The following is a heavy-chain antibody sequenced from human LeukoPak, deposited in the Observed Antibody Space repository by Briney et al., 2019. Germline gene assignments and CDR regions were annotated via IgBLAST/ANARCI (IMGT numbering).Heavy chain of an antibody. CDR3: ARYDSAGGGAFDI. Sequence: GGSLRLSCAASGFTFNSYSMHWVRQAPGKGLEWVTAISDDETYKFYADSVKGRFTISRDNSKNTLYLQMNSLRAEDTAVYYCARYDSAGGGAFDIWGQGTMVTVSS. D-gene: IGHD2-15*01. J-gene: IGHJ3*02. V-gene: IGHV3-30-3*01. CDR2: ISDDETYK. CDR1: GFTFNSYS.